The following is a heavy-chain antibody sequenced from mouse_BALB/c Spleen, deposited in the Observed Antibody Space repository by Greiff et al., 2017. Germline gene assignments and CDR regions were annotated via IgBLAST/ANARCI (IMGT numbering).Heavy chain of an antibody. D-gene: IGHD1-2*01. CDR3: ARITTATYYFDY. CDR1: GFTFSSYA. J-gene: IGHJ2*01. CDR2: ISSGGST. V-gene: IGHV5-6-5*01. Sequence: EVMLVESGGGLVKPGGSLKLSCAASGFTFSSYAMSWVRQTPEKRLEWVASISSGGSTYYPDSVKGRFTISRDNARNTLYLQMSSLKSEDTAMYYCARITTATYYFDYWGQGTTLTVSS.